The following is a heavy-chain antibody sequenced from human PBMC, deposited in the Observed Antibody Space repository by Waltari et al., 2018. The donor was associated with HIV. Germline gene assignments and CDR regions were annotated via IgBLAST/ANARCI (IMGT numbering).Heavy chain of an antibody. D-gene: IGHD1-26*01. V-gene: IGHV4-38-2*01. CDR3: ARRRAQGDFDY. CDR1: GYSLIRGYN. Sequence: QVQLQESGPGLVKPSETLSLICAVSGYSLIRGYNWGWIRQPPGEGLEWIGSTSYSEGTYDNPSLRSRVTISLDTSKNQFSLNLNSVTAADTAVYFCARRRAQGDFDYWGQGTLVTVSS. J-gene: IGHJ4*02. CDR2: TSYSEGT.